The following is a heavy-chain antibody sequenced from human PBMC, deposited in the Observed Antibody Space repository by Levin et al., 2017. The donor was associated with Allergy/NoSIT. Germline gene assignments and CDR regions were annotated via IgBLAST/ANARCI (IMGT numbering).Heavy chain of an antibody. CDR2: IYTSGST. Sequence: SETLSLTCTVSGGSISSGSYYWSWIRQPAGKGLEWIGRIYTSGSTNYNPSLKSRVTISVDTSKNQFSLKLSSVTAADTAVYYCARMAPVVVVAARPGGAFDIWGQGTMVTVSS. J-gene: IGHJ3*02. CDR1: GGSISSGSYY. D-gene: IGHD2-15*01. CDR3: ARMAPVVVVAARPGGAFDI. V-gene: IGHV4-61*02.